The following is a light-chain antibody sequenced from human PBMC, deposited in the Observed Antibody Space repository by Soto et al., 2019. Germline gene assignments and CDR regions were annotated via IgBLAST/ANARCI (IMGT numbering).Light chain of an antibody. Sequence: DIQMTQSPSSLSASVGDRVTITCQASHDITNYLNWYQHKPGKAPKLLIYGASNLETGVPSRFSGSGSGTDFTFTISSLQPEDLPTYYCQYCDYLPLFGPGTTVDFK. CDR3: QYCDYLPL. CDR2: GAS. J-gene: IGKJ3*01. V-gene: IGKV1-33*01. CDR1: HDITNY.